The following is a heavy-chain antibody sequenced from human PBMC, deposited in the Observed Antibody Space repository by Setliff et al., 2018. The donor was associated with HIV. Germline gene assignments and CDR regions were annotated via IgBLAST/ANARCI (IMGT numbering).Heavy chain of an antibody. CDR3: ARHYNVNYYVRKDFDY. J-gene: IGHJ4*02. CDR1: GGSFSGYY. V-gene: IGHV4-34*01. D-gene: IGHD1-26*01. CDR2: INHSGST. Sequence: SETLSLTCAVFGGSFSGYYWSWIRQPPGKGLEWIGEINHSGSTDYNPSLKSRVTISVDTSKNQFSLNLSSVTAADTAVYYCARHYNVNYYVRKDFDYWGQGTLVTVSS.